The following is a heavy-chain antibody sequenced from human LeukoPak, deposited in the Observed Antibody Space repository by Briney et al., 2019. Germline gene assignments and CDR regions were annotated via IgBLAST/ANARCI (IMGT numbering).Heavy chain of an antibody. V-gene: IGHV3-23*01. CDR1: GFTFSDFH. Sequence: PGGSLRLSCAASGFTFSDFHMSWVRQAPGKGPEWVSAIDSSGGTTYYADSVKGRFTISRDNSKNTLYLQMNSLRAEDTAVYYCAKGLPYYYDSSGFDYWGQGTLVTVSS. CDR2: IDSSGGTT. CDR3: AKGLPYYYDSSGFDY. D-gene: IGHD3-22*01. J-gene: IGHJ4*02.